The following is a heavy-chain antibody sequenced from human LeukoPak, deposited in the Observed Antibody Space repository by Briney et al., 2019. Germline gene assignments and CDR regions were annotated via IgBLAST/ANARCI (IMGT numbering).Heavy chain of an antibody. CDR1: GGSISSYY. D-gene: IGHD2-21*01. J-gene: IGHJ4*02. CDR3: ARGFGDYYYFDY. V-gene: IGHV4-59*01. Sequence: PSETLSLTCTVSGGSISSYYWSWIRQPPGKGLEWIGYIYYSGSTNYTPSLKSRVTISVDTSKNQFSLKLSSVTAADTAVYYCARGFGDYYYFDYWGQGTLVTVSS. CDR2: IYYSGST.